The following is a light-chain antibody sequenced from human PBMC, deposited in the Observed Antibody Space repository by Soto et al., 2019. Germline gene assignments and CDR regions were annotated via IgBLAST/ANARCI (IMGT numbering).Light chain of an antibody. CDR1: SSDVGGYNY. V-gene: IGLV2-11*01. CDR3: CSYSGSYTFV. CDR2: DVS. J-gene: IGLJ3*02. Sequence: QSSLTQPRSVSGSPGQSVTISCTGTSSDVGGYNYVSWYQEHPGKAPKLVISDVSKRPSGVPDRFSGSKSGNTASLTISGLQAEDEADYYCCSYSGSYTFVFGGGTQLTVL.